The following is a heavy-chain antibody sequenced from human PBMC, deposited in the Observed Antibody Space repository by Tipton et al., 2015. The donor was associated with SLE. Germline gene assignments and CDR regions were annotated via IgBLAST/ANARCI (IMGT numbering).Heavy chain of an antibody. CDR1: GISLISYA. J-gene: IGHJ4*02. CDR2: ISSSCSHI. Sequence: QLVQSGGGVVQPGGSLRLSCTVSGISLISYAMHWVRQAPGKGLEWVSYISSSCSHIYYADSVKGRFTISRDNAKNSVYLQMNSLRGEDTAVYYCATSRPWGLMENYWGQGTLVVVSS. CDR3: ATSRPWGLMENY. V-gene: IGHV3-21*01. D-gene: IGHD2-8*01.